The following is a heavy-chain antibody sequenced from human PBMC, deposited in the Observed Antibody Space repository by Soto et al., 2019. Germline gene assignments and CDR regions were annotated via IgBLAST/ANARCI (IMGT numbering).Heavy chain of an antibody. CDR3: AVHYYYDSSGYYSRADAFDI. V-gene: IGHV4-4*02. Sequence: QVQLQESGPGLVKPSGTLSLTCAVSGGSISSSNWWSWVRQPPGKGLEWIGEIYHSGSTNYNPSLKSRVTISVDKSKNQFSLKLSSVTAADTAVYYCAVHYYYDSSGYYSRADAFDIWGQGTMVTVSS. CDR2: IYHSGST. D-gene: IGHD3-22*01. J-gene: IGHJ3*02. CDR1: GGSISSSNW.